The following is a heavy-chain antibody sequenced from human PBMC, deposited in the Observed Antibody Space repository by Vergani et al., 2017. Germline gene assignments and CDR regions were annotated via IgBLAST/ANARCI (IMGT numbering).Heavy chain of an antibody. CDR1: GFTFSSYG. Sequence: QVQLVESGGGVVQRGGSLRLSCATSGFTFSSYGMHWVRQAPGKGLEWVAVISYDGSNKYYADSVKGRFTISRDNSKNTLYLQMNSLRAEDTAVYYCAKGWRIAAAGYFDYWGQGTLVTVSS. V-gene: IGHV3-30*18. CDR3: AKGWRIAAAGYFDY. CDR2: ISYDGSNK. J-gene: IGHJ4*02. D-gene: IGHD6-13*01.